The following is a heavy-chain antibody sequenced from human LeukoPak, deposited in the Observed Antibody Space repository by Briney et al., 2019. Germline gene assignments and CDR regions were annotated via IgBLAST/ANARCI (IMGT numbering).Heavy chain of an antibody. D-gene: IGHD3-22*01. CDR2: IFSNGST. CDR3: ARRTAKGSYYDTHHFDY. V-gene: IGHV3-53*01. CDR1: GFRVSGNY. J-gene: IGHJ4*02. Sequence: QTGGSLRLSCAASGFRVSGNYMSWVRQAPGRGLEWVSFIFSNGSTYYADSVKGRFTISRDNSKNTLYLQMNSLRAEDTAVYYCARRTAKGSYYDTHHFDYWGQGTLVTVSS.